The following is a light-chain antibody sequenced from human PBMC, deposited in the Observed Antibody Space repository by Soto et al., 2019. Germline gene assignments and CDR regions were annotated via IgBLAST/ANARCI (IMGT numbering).Light chain of an antibody. CDR3: QQYNNWPLT. CDR1: QYINTR. Sequence: EIVLTQSPATLSSFPGDRVTLSCRASQYINTRLAWYQHRHGQAPSPLIYHTSIRAAGIPARFSASGTGTDLTITISDVQPEDFEVYYCQQYNNWPLTFGGGTKVDIK. V-gene: IGKV3D-11*01. CDR2: HTS. J-gene: IGKJ4*01.